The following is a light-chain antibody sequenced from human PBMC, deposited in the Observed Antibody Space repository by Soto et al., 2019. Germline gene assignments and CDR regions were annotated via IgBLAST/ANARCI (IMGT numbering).Light chain of an antibody. V-gene: IGLV2-14*01. CDR1: SSDVGGYNY. Sequence: QSALTQPASVSGSPGQSITISCTGTSSDVGGYNYVSWYQQHPGKAPKLMIYAVSNRPSGISNRFSGSKSGNTASLTISGLQAEDEADYYCHSFRTNYTWLFGGGTKVTVL. CDR2: AVS. CDR3: HSFRTNYTWL. J-gene: IGLJ3*02.